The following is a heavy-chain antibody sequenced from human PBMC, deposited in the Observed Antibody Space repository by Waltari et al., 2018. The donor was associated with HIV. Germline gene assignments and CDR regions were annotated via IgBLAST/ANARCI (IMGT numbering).Heavy chain of an antibody. J-gene: IGHJ4*02. D-gene: IGHD5-12*01. V-gene: IGHV3-53*01. CDR2: IYSGGST. Sequence: EVQLVESGGGLIQPGGSLRLSCAASGFTVSSNYMSWVRQAPGKGLECVSVIYSGGSTYYADAVKGRFTISRDNSKNTLYLQMNSLRAEDTAVYYCARDPEMATKWGYWGQGTLVTVSS. CDR1: GFTVSSNY. CDR3: ARDPEMATKWGY.